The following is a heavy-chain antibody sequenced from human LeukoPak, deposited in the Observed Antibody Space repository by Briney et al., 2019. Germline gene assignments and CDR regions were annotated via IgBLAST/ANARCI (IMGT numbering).Heavy chain of an antibody. CDR2: ISYDGTNE. V-gene: IGHV3-30*03. J-gene: IGHJ4*02. CDR3: VAYSFGSGSSLTYFDY. D-gene: IGHD3-10*01. Sequence: GGSLRLSCAASGFTFSRYGMHWVRQAPGKGLEWVSVISYDGTNEYYVDSVKGRFTISRDNSKNTLYLQMNSLRAEDTAVYFCVAYSFGSGSSLTYFDYWGQGTLVTVSS. CDR1: GFTFSRYG.